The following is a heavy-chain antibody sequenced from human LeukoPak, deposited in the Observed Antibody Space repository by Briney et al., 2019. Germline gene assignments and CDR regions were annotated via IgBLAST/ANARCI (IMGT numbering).Heavy chain of an antibody. CDR3: VRGYSFGPYGMDV. D-gene: IGHD2-15*01. Sequence: GGSLRLSCSASGFPFSSYAMHWVRQAPGKGLEYVSAISDSGGSTYYADSVRGRFTISRDNSKNTLYLQMSSLRAEDTAVYFCVRGYSFGPYGMDVWGQGTTVTVSS. CDR2: ISDSGGST. CDR1: GFPFSSYA. V-gene: IGHV3-64D*09. J-gene: IGHJ6*02.